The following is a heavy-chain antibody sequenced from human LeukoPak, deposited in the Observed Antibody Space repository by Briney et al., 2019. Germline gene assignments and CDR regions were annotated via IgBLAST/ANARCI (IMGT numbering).Heavy chain of an antibody. D-gene: IGHD5-24*01. V-gene: IGHV3-30*03. J-gene: IGHJ5*02. CDR1: GFSFISYG. CDR3: ARGRDGYNP. CDR2: ISDDGRRK. Sequence: GGSLRLSCAASGFSFISYGMHWVRQAPGKGLEWVGVISDDGRRKDYADSVKGRFTISRDNSKDTLYLQMNSLRAEDTAVYYCARGRDGYNPWGQGTLVTVSS.